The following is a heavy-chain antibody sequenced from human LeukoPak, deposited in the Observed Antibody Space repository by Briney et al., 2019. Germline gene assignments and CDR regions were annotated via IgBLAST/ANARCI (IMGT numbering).Heavy chain of an antibody. V-gene: IGHV4-4*02. CDR1: GGSISSSNW. J-gene: IGHJ5*02. CDR3: ARLTRGGGIAAAGTLDP. D-gene: IGHD6-13*01. CDR2: IYHSGST. Sequence: SETLSLTCAVSGGSISSSNWWSWVRQPPGKGLEWIGEIYHSGSTNYNPSLKSRVTISVDTSKNQFSLKLSSVTAADTAVYYCARLTRGGGIAAAGTLDPWGQGTLVTVSS.